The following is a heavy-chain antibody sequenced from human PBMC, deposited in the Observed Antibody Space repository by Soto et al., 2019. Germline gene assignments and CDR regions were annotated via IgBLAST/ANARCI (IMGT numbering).Heavy chain of an antibody. CDR1: GYSFLSYW. Sequence: GESLKISCKTSGYSFLSYWFAWVRQKPGKGLEWMGTFYPGDSTSTYSPSFQGQVTISVDKSISTAYLHLSSLKASDTAMYYCARIIGYCRNNDCSWTFDIWGQGTTVTVSS. CDR2: FYPGDSTS. J-gene: IGHJ3*02. V-gene: IGHV5-51*01. CDR3: ARIIGYCRNNDCSWTFDI. D-gene: IGHD2-2*03.